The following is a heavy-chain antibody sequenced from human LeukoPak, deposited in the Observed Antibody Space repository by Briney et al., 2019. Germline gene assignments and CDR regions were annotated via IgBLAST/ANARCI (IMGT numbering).Heavy chain of an antibody. CDR3: ARGITIFGVVSTLLDY. D-gene: IGHD3-3*01. Sequence: SETLSLTCTVSGDSLSSYHWTWIRQPPGKALEWIGYIFYSGSTNYNPSLKSRVTISVDTSKNQFSLKLSSVTAADTAVYYCARGITIFGVVSTLLDYWGQGTLVTVSS. CDR1: GDSLSSYH. CDR2: IFYSGST. V-gene: IGHV4-59*08. J-gene: IGHJ4*02.